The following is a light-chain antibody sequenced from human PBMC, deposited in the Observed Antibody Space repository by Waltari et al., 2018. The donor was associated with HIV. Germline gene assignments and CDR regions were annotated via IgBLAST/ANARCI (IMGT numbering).Light chain of an antibody. J-gene: IGLJ3*02. CDR1: SSHIGAGYD. V-gene: IGLV1-40*01. Sequence: QSVLTQPPSVSGAPGRKVIIPCPARSSHIGAGYDVQWYQQFPGTAPKVLIYGNTNRPSGVPDRFSGSKSGNSASLAITGLQADDEADYYCQSYDSSLNGWVFGGGTKLTV. CDR2: GNT. CDR3: QSYDSSLNGWV.